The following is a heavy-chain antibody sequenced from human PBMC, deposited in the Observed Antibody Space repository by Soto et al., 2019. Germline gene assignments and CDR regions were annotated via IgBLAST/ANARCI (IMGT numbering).Heavy chain of an antibody. J-gene: IGHJ6*02. D-gene: IGHD6-13*01. CDR2: IYHSGST. V-gene: IGHV4-39*07. CDR3: ARVGSGQQLGYYYYGMDV. CDR1: GGSISSGDYY. Sequence: PSETLSLTCTVSGGSISSGDYYWSWIRQPPGKGLEWIGEIYHSGSTNYNPSLKSRVTISVDKSKNQFSLKLSSVTAADTAVYYCARVGSGQQLGYYYYGMDVWGQGTTVTVSS.